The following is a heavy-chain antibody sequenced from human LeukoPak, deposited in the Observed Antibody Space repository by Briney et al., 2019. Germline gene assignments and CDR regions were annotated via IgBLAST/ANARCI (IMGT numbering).Heavy chain of an antibody. J-gene: IGHJ4*02. CDR1: GGSISSYY. CDR3: ARDPVYDSSGYYYDGGY. V-gene: IGHV4-4*07. Sequence: SETLSLTCTVSGGSISSYYWSWIRQPAGKGLEWIVRIYTSGSTNYNPSLKSRVTMSVDTSKNQFSLKLSSVTAADTAVYYCARDPVYDSSGYYYDGGYWGQGTLVTVSS. D-gene: IGHD3-22*01. CDR2: IYTSGST.